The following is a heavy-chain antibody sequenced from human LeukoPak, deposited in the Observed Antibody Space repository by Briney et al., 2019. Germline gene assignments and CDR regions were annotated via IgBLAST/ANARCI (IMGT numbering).Heavy chain of an antibody. Sequence: ASVKVSCKASGYTFTSYGISWVRQAPGQRLEWMGWISAYNGNTNYAQKLQGRVTMTTDTSTSTAYMELRSLRSDDTAVYYCASGNRRYCSSTSCYGVGYYYGMDVWGQGTTVTVSS. J-gene: IGHJ6*02. V-gene: IGHV1-18*01. D-gene: IGHD2-2*01. CDR2: ISAYNGNT. CDR3: ASGNRRYCSSTSCYGVGYYYGMDV. CDR1: GYTFTSYG.